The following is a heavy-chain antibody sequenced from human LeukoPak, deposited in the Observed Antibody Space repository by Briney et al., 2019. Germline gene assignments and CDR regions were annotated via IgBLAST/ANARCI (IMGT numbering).Heavy chain of an antibody. D-gene: IGHD5-18*01. CDR2: ISGSGGST. J-gene: IGHJ4*02. CDR1: GFTFSSYA. V-gene: IGHV3-23*01. Sequence: GGSLRLSCAASGFTFSSYAMSWVRQAPGKGLEWVSAISGSGGSTYYADSVKGRFTISRDNSKNTLYLQMNSLRAEDTAVYHCAKDPGYSYGYDYWGQGTLVTVSS. CDR3: AKDPGYSYGYDY.